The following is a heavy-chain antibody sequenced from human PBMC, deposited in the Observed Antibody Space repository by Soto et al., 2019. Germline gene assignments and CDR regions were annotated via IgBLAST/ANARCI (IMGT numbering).Heavy chain of an antibody. CDR3: AREARGRYRGPYCSSTSCYAGYFNWFDP. D-gene: IGHD2-2*01. V-gene: IGHV1-2*04. CDR1: GYTYTGYY. CDR2: INPNSGGT. Sequence: GASVKVSCTASGYTYTGYYMHWVRQAPGQGLEWMGWINPNSGGTNYAQKFQGWVTMTRDTSISTAYMELSRLRSDDTAVYYCAREARGRYRGPYCSSTSCYAGYFNWFDPWGQGTLVTVSS. J-gene: IGHJ5*02.